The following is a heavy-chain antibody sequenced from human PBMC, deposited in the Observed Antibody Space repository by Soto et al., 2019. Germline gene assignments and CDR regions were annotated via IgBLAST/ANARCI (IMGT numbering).Heavy chain of an antibody. J-gene: IGHJ3*02. Sequence: PSETLYLTFTVAVCSISGGCYYWSWLRQHPGKGLEWIGYIYYSGSTYYNPSLKSRVTISVDTSKNQFSLKLSSVTAADTAVYYCARPARWGSSTTEIKLDAFDICGQGTMVTVSS. CDR3: ARPARWGSSTTEIKLDAFDI. CDR2: IYYSGST. V-gene: IGHV4-31*03. D-gene: IGHD6-6*01. CDR1: VCSISGGCYY.